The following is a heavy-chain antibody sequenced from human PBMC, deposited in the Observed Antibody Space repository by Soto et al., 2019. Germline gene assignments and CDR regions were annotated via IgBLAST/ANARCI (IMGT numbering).Heavy chain of an antibody. CDR1: GYSFTSYW. V-gene: IGHV5-10-1*01. Sequence: GESLKISCKGSGYSFTSYWISWVRQMPGKGLEWMGRIDPSDSYTNYSPSFQGHVTISADKSISTAYLQWSSLKASDTAMYYCARRNTSAYYYYYYGMDAWGQGTTVTVSS. CDR3: ARRNTSAYYYYYYGMDA. CDR2: IDPSDSYT. J-gene: IGHJ6*02.